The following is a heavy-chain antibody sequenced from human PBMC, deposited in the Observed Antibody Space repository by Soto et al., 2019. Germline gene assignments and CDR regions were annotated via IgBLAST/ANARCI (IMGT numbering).Heavy chain of an antibody. Sequence: PGGSLRLSCAASVFTFSSYAMSLVRQAPGKGLEWVSTIRGSDGTTYYADSVKGRFTTSRDNSKNTLSLQMSSLRAEDTAVYYCAPLGGASSAAYWGQGTKDTVSS. CDR1: VFTFSSYA. CDR2: IRGSDGTT. V-gene: IGHV3-23*01. CDR3: APLGGASSAAY. D-gene: IGHD3-16*01. J-gene: IGHJ4*02.